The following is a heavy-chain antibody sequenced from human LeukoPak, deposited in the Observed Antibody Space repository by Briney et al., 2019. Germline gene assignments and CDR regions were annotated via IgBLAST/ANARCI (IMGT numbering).Heavy chain of an antibody. V-gene: IGHV3-9*01. CDR2: ISWNSGSI. CDR1: GFTFSSYS. J-gene: IGHJ4*02. D-gene: IGHD5-24*01. Sequence: GGSLRLSCAASGFTFSSYSMNWVRQAPGKGLEWVSGISWNSGSIGYADSVKGRFTISRDNAKNSLYLQMNSLRAEDTALYYCAKDRWLQFYYFDYWGQGTLVTVSS. CDR3: AKDRWLQFYYFDY.